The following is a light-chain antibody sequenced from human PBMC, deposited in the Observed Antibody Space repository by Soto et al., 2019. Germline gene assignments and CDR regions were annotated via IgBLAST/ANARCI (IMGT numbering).Light chain of an antibody. CDR2: LNSDGSH. J-gene: IGLJ3*02. Sequence: QSVLTQSPSASASLGASVKLTCTLSSGHSNYAIAWHQLQPEKGPRYLMKLNSDGSHSKGDGIPDRFSGSSSGAERYLTSSRLQSEDEADYYCQTWGTGINWVFGGGTKLTVL. CDR1: SGHSNYA. V-gene: IGLV4-69*01. CDR3: QTWGTGINWV.